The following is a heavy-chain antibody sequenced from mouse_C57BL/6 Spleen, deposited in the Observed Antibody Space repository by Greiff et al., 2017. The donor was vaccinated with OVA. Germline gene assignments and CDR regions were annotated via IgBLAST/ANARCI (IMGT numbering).Heavy chain of an antibody. CDR3: TRRWDDFDY. Sequence: QVQLKQSGAELVRPGASVTLSCKASGYTFTDYEMHWVKQTPVHGLEWIGAIDPETGGTAYNQKFKGKAILTADKSSSTAYMELRSLTSEDSAVYYCTRRWDDFDYWGQGTTLTVSS. CDR1: GYTFTDYE. D-gene: IGHD4-1*01. J-gene: IGHJ2*01. V-gene: IGHV1-15*01. CDR2: IDPETGGT.